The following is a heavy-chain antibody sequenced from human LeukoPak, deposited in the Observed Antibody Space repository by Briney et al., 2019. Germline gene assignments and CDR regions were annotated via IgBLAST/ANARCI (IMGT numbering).Heavy chain of an antibody. CDR3: ARGVYIAAAQYAY. Sequence: SETLSLTCTVSGGSISSYYWSWIRQPPGKGLEWIGYIYYSGSTNYNPSLKSRVTISVDTSKNQFSLKLSSVTAADAAVYYCARGVYIAAAQYAYWGQGTLVTVSS. J-gene: IGHJ4*02. V-gene: IGHV4-59*01. CDR2: IYYSGST. CDR1: GGSISSYY. D-gene: IGHD6-13*01.